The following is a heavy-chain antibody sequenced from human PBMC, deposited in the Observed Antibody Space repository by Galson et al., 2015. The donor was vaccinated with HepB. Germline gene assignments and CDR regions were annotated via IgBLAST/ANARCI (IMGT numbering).Heavy chain of an antibody. V-gene: IGHV3-48*04. D-gene: IGHD7-27*01. CDR3: ARETLGSGFYFDY. J-gene: IGHJ4*02. CDR1: GFTFSSYS. Sequence: SLRLSCAASGFTFSSYSMNWVRQAPGKGLEWVSYISSSSSTIYYADSVKGRFTISRDNAKNSLYLQMNSLRAEDTAVYYCARETLGSGFYFDYWGQGTLVTVSS. CDR2: ISSSSSTI.